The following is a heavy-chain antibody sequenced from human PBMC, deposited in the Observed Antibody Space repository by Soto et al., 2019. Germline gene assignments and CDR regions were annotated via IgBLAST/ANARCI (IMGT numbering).Heavy chain of an antibody. J-gene: IGHJ4*02. V-gene: IGHV3-30-3*01. CDR3: ARAYEGDYFDY. D-gene: IGHD3-16*01. CDR1: GFTFSSYA. Sequence: QVQLVESEGGVVQPGRSLRLSCAASGFTFSSYAMHWVRQAPGKGLEWVAVISYDGSNKYYADSVKGRFTISRDNSKNTLCLQMNSLRAEDTAVYYCARAYEGDYFDYWGQGTLVTVSS. CDR2: ISYDGSNK.